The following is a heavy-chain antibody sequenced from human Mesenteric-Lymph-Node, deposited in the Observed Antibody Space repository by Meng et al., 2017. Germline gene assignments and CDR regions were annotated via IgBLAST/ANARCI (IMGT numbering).Heavy chain of an antibody. D-gene: IGHD2-15*01. CDR3: ARDGPRISRPLYYFDY. Sequence: QVQLVQSGAEVKKPGASVKVSCKASGYTFTGYYMHWVRHAPGQGLERMGRINPNSGGTNYAQKFQGRVTMTRDTSISTAYMELSRLRSDDTAVYYCARDGPRISRPLYYFDYWGQGTLVTVSS. V-gene: IGHV1-2*06. CDR1: GYTFTGYY. CDR2: INPNSGGT. J-gene: IGHJ4*02.